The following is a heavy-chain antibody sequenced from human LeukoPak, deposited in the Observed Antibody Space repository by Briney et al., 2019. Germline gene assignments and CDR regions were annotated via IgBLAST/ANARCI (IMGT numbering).Heavy chain of an antibody. V-gene: IGHV1-2*02. CDR1: GYTFTAYY. D-gene: IGHD2-15*01. CDR3: ARGYCSGGSCLTRRPPYYNWFDP. J-gene: IGHJ5*02. CDR2: INPNSGAT. Sequence: GASVKVSCKASGYTFTAYYIHWMRQAPGQGLEWMGWINPNSGATNYAQKFQGRVTMTRDTSISTAYMELSRLRSDDTAVYYCARGYCSGGSCLTRRPPYYNWFDPWGQGTLVTVSS.